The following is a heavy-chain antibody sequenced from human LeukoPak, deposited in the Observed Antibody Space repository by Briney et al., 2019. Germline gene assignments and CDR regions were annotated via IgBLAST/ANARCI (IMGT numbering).Heavy chain of an antibody. D-gene: IGHD3-10*01. V-gene: IGHV4-59*08. CDR1: GGSFSSHY. CDR3: ARHREVTMVRGVIIAAWYFDY. CDR2: IYYSGST. J-gene: IGHJ4*02. Sequence: SETLSLTCIVSGGSFSSHYWSWIRQPPGKGLEWIGYIYYSGSTNYNPSLKSRVTISVDTSKNQFSLKPSSVTAADTAVYYCARHREVTMVRGVIIAAWYFDYWGQGTLVTVSS.